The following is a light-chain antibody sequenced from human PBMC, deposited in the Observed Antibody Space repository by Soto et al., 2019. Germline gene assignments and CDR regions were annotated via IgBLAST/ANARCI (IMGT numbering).Light chain of an antibody. CDR1: SSDVGGSNY. V-gene: IGLV2-11*01. CDR3: CSYAGSYTFV. Sequence: QSVLTQPRSVSGSPGQSVTISCTGTSSDVGGSNYVSWYQQHPGKAPKLMIYDVSKRPSGVPDRFSGSKSGNTASLTISGLQDEDEADYYCCSYAGSYTFVFGGGTKLTVL. CDR2: DVS. J-gene: IGLJ2*01.